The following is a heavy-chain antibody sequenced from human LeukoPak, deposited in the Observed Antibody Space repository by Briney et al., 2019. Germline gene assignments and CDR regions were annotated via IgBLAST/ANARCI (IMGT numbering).Heavy chain of an antibody. CDR3: ARAEWLQTLYGMDV. CDR1: GYIFTSYY. V-gene: IGHV1-2*02. CDR2: INPNSGGT. J-gene: IGHJ6*02. D-gene: IGHD5-12*01. Sequence: ASVKVSCKASGYIFTSYYMHWVRQAPGQGLEWMGWINPNSGGTNYAQKFQGRVTMTRDTSISTAYMELSRLRSDDTAVYYCARAEWLQTLYGMDVWGQGTTVTVSS.